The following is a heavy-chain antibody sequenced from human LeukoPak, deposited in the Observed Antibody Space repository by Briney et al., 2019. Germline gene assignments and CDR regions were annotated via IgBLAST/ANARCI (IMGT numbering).Heavy chain of an antibody. D-gene: IGHD3-10*01. CDR3: ARGFGSGSPDYYYYYMDV. CDR1: GDSISSGYY. V-gene: IGHV4-38-2*02. Sequence: SETLSLTCSVSGDSISSGYYWSWIRQSPGKGLEWIASIYHSGSMFYNPSLKSRVTISVDTSKNQFSLKLSSVTAADTAVYYCARGFGSGSPDYYYYYMDVWGKGTTVTISS. CDR2: IYHSGSM. J-gene: IGHJ6*03.